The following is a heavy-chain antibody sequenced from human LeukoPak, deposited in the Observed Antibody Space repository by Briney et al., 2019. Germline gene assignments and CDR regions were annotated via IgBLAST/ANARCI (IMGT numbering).Heavy chain of an antibody. CDR3: AGSVYYDSSGYYLGHYYYYGMDV. V-gene: IGHV5-51*01. CDR1: GYSFTSYW. CDR2: IYPGDSDT. D-gene: IGHD3-22*01. J-gene: IGHJ6*02. Sequence: GESLKISCKGSGYSFTSYWIGWVRQMPGKGLEWMGIIYPGDSDTRYSPSFQGQVTISADKSISTAYLQWSSLKASDTATYYCAGSVYYDSSGYYLGHYYYYGMDVWGQGTTVTVSS.